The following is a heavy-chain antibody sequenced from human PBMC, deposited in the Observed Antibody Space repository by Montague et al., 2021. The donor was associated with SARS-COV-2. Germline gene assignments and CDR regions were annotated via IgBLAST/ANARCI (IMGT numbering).Heavy chain of an antibody. CDR1: GGSISSSNW. J-gene: IGHJ4*02. CDR3: ASRGAGWFGSNHERFDY. V-gene: IGHV4-4*02. D-gene: IGHD3-10*01. Sequence: SETRSLTCAVSGGSISSSNWWSWVRQPPGKGLEWIGEIYHSGRTNYNPSLKSRVNISVDKSKNQFSLKLSSVTAADTAVYYCASRGAGWFGSNHERFDYWGQGTLVTVSS. CDR2: IYHSGRT.